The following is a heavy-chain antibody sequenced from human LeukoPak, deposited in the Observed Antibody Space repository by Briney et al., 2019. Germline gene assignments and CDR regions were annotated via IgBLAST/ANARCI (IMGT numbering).Heavy chain of an antibody. J-gene: IGHJ5*02. Sequence: GASVKVSCKASGYTFTSYDINWVRQATGQGLEWMGWMNPNSGNTGYAQKFQGRVTITRNTSISTAYMELSSLRSEDTAVYYRARSQLGLWFDPWGQGTLVTVSS. CDR1: GYTFTSYD. D-gene: IGHD6-6*01. CDR3: ARSQLGLWFDP. V-gene: IGHV1-8*03. CDR2: MNPNSGNT.